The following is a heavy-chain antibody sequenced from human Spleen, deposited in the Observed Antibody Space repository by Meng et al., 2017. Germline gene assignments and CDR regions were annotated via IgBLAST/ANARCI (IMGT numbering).Heavy chain of an antibody. CDR1: CYTFTSVG. D-gene: IGHD3-10*01. CDR2: ISAYNGNT. CDR3: ARDPGFGPDQH. Sequence: QFQLVQSGGAGKKPGPSVTVSCKASCYTFTSVGISWVRQAPVQGLEWMGWISAYNGNTNYAQKLQGRVTMTTDTSTSTAYMELRSLRSDDTAVYYCARDPGFGPDQHWGQGTLVTVSS. V-gene: IGHV1-18*01. J-gene: IGHJ1*01.